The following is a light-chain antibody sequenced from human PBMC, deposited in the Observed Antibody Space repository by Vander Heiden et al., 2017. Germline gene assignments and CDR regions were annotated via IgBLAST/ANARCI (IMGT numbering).Light chain of an antibody. Sequence: IHIAQSPSSLSASVGDRITITCQESQDISNYLNWYQQEPGKATKLLNYDATNLETGVPSRFSGSGSGTDFTFTSSSLQPEDIATYYCQQYDNLPLTFGGGTKVEIK. V-gene: IGKV1-33*01. CDR1: QDISNY. J-gene: IGKJ4*01. CDR2: DAT. CDR3: QQYDNLPLT.